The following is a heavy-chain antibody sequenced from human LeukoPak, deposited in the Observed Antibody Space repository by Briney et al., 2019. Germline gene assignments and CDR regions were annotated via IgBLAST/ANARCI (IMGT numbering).Heavy chain of an antibody. V-gene: IGHV3-15*05. CDR2: IKSKTDGGTT. CDR3: VKESGFMVAPNSAFDI. J-gene: IGHJ3*02. D-gene: IGHD4/OR15-4a*01. Sequence: GGSLRLSCAASGFTFSNAWMSWVRQAPGKGLEWVGRIKSKTDGGTTDYTAPVKGRFTISRDNSKNTLYLQMSSLRAEDTAVYYCVKESGFMVAPNSAFDIWGQGTMVTVSS. CDR1: GFTFSNAW.